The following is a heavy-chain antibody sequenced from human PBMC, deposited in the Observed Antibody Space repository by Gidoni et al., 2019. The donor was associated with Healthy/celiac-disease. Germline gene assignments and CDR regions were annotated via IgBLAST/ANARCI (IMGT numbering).Heavy chain of an antibody. V-gene: IGHV1-46*03. CDR1: GYTFTSYF. CDR2: INPSGGST. J-gene: IGHJ1*01. Sequence: QVQLVQSGAEVKKPGASVTVSCKASGYTFTSYFMHGVRQAPGQGLEWMGIINPSGGSTSYAQKFQGRVTMTRDTSTSTVYMELSSLRSEDTAVYYCATPGGVGIAAAGTHFQHWGQGTLVTVSS. D-gene: IGHD6-13*01. CDR3: ATPGGVGIAAAGTHFQH.